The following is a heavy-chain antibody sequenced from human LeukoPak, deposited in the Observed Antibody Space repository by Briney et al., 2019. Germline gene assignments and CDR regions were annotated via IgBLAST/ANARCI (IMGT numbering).Heavy chain of an antibody. CDR2: IIPILGIA. J-gene: IGHJ4*02. D-gene: IGHD6-19*01. CDR1: GGTFSSYA. Sequence: SVKVSCKASGGTFSSYAISWVRQAPGQGLEWMGRIIPILGIANYAQKFQGRVTITADKSTSTAYMELSSLRSEDTAVFYCVSQVPGWYYFDYWGQGTLVTVSS. CDR3: VSQVPGWYYFDY. V-gene: IGHV1-69*04.